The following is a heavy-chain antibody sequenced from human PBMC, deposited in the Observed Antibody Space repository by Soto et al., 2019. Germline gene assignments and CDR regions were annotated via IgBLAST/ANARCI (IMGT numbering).Heavy chain of an antibody. V-gene: IGHV1-18*01. Sequence: QVLLVQSGGEVKKPGASVKVSCKASGYTFSSYGINWVRQAPGQGLEWLGWVSAYNDNIDYAQTFQGRVTMTTDKSTNTAYMELRSLRSDGTAVYYCARGNYYDRRGYFSALDIWGQGTMVTVSS. J-gene: IGHJ3*02. D-gene: IGHD3-22*01. CDR3: ARGNYYDRRGYFSALDI. CDR2: VSAYNDNI. CDR1: GYTFSSYG.